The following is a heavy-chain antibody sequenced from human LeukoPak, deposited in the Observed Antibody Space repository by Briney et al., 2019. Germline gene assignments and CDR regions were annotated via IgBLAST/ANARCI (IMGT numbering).Heavy chain of an antibody. CDR2: IYYSGST. V-gene: IGHV4-39*07. Sequence: KSSETLSLTCTVSGGSISSYYWGWIRQPPGKGLEWIGSIYYSGSTYYNPSLKSRVTISVDTSKNQFSLRLSSVTAADTAVYYCARDFPHPPPRWELPGPKFDYWGQGTLVTVSS. J-gene: IGHJ4*02. D-gene: IGHD1-26*01. CDR1: GGSISSYY. CDR3: ARDFPHPPPRWELPGPKFDY.